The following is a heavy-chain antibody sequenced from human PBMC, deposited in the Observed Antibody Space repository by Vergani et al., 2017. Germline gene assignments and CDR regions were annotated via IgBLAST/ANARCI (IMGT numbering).Heavy chain of an antibody. Sequence: QVQLQESGPGLVKPSETLSLTCTVSGGSVSSGSYYWSWIRQPAGKGLEWIGYIYYSGSTNYNPSLKSRVTISVDTSKNQFSLKLCSVTAADTAVYYCARGGYCSGGSCYSIYYFDYWGQGTLVTVSS. CDR3: ARGGYCSGGSCYSIYYFDY. V-gene: IGHV4-61*10. D-gene: IGHD2-15*01. J-gene: IGHJ4*02. CDR2: IYYSGST. CDR1: GGSVSSGSYY.